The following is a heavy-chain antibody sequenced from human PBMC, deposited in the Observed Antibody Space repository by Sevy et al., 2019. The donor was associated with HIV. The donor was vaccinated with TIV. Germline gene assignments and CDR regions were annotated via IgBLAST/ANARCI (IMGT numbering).Heavy chain of an antibody. Sequence: GGSLRLSCAASGFTFSSYRMTWVCQAPGKGLEWVSCISSTSAYINYANSVKGRFTISRDNAKNLLYLQMDSLRAEDTAVYYCARAVLEISTWRSDYWGQGTLVTVSS. CDR2: ISSTSAYI. CDR1: GFTFSSYR. V-gene: IGHV3-21*01. D-gene: IGHD1-1*01. CDR3: ARAVLEISTWRSDY. J-gene: IGHJ4*02.